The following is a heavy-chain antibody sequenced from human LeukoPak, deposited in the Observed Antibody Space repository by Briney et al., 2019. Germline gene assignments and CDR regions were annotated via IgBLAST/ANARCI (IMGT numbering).Heavy chain of an antibody. V-gene: IGHV1-8*02. CDR1: GYTFSSYD. CDR3: SGGGWVTSDPGALCGMDV. J-gene: IGHJ6*02. CDR2: MNPNSGNT. Sequence: ASVKVSCKASGYTFSSYDINWVRQATGQGLEWMGRMNPNSGNTNYAQKFQGRVTMTRSTSTSTAYLELSSLRSDDTAVYYCSGGGWVTSDPGALCGMDVWGQGPTVTVSS. D-gene: IGHD3-10*01.